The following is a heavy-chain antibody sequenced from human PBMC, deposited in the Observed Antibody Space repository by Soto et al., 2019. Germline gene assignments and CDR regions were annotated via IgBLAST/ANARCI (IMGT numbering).Heavy chain of an antibody. CDR2: IIPIFGTA. D-gene: IGHD3-10*01. Sequence: SVKGSWQGFGSTFRRFGINWVGQAPGQGLEWMGGIIPIFGTANYAQKFQGRVTITADESTSTAYMELSSLRSEDTAVYYCSRGGDYYGTYYFDYWGQGTLVTVSS. CDR1: GSTFRRFG. CDR3: SRGGDYYGTYYFDY. J-gene: IGHJ4*02. V-gene: IGHV1-69*13.